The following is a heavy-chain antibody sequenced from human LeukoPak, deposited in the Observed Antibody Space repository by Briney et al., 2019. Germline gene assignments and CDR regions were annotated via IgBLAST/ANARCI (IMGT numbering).Heavy chain of an antibody. V-gene: IGHV3-64*01. CDR1: GFTFSSYA. CDR2: ISSNGGST. D-gene: IGHD1-26*01. CDR3: ARARTWSSDAFDI. J-gene: IGHJ3*02. Sequence: GGSLRLSCAASGFTFSSYAMHWVRQAPGKGLEYVSAISSNGGSTYYANSVKGRFTISRDNSKNTLYLQMGSLRAEDMAVYYCARARTWSSDAFDIWGQGTMVTVSS.